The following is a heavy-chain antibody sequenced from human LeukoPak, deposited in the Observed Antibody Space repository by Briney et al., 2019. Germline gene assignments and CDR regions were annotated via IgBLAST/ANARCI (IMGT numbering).Heavy chain of an antibody. CDR3: VSPRGFSYGYFDY. D-gene: IGHD5-18*01. CDR2: IYYIKNT. CDR1: GGSISSSSAY. V-gene: IGHV4-39*01. J-gene: IGHJ4*02. Sequence: SETLSLTCTVSGGSISSSSAYWGWIRQPPGKWLEWIGSIYYIKNTYYKPSLKSRVTITADMSKNQFSLTLGSVSATDTAVYYCVSPRGFSYGYFDYWGQGTLVTVSS.